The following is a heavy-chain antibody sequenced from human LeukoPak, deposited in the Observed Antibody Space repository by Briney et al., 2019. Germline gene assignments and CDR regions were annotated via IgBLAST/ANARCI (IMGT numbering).Heavy chain of an antibody. V-gene: IGHV1-2*02. Sequence: ASVKVSCKASGYTFTGYYMHWVRQAPGQGLEWMGWINPNSGGTNYAQKFQGGVTMTRDTSISTAYMELSRLRSDDTAVYYCARDRGYYDSSGYFDIWGQGTMVTVSS. J-gene: IGHJ3*02. CDR2: INPNSGGT. D-gene: IGHD3-22*01. CDR1: GYTFTGYY. CDR3: ARDRGYYDSSGYFDI.